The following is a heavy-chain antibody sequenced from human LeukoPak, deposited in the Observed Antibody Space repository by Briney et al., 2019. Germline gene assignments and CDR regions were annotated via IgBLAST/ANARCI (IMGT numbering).Heavy chain of an antibody. Sequence: GGSLSLSCAASGFTFSSYWMHWVRQAPGKGLVWVSRIKSDGSRTDYADSVKGRFTISRDNAKNTLYLQMNSLRAEDTAVYYCARELPFDYWGQGTPVTVSS. CDR2: IKSDGSRT. CDR1: GFTFSSYW. CDR3: ARELPFDY. V-gene: IGHV3-74*01. D-gene: IGHD2-15*01. J-gene: IGHJ4*02.